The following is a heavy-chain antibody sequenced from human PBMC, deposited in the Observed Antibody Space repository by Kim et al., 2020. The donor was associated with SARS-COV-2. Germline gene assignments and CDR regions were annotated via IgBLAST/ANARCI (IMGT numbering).Heavy chain of an antibody. CDR1: GGTFSSYA. Sequence: SVKVSCKASGGTFSSYAISWVRQAPGQGLEWMGGIIPIFGTANYAQKFQGRVTITADESTSTAYMELSSLRSEDTAVYYCTYSSSWYLLTFDPWGQGTLVTVSS. CDR3: TYSSSWYLLTFDP. CDR2: IIPIFGTA. J-gene: IGHJ5*02. V-gene: IGHV1-69*13. D-gene: IGHD6-13*01.